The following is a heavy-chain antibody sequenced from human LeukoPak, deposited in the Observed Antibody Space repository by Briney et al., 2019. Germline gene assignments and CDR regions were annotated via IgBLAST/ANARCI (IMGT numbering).Heavy chain of an antibody. J-gene: IGHJ4*02. CDR3: ARDPDYYDSSGYFDY. CDR1: GFTYSSYW. Sequence: GGSLRLSCAASGFTYSSYWMHWVRQAPGKGLVWVSRINSDGSSTSYADSVKGRFTISRDNAKNTLYLQMNSLRAEDTAVYYCARDPDYYDSSGYFDYWGQGTLVTVSS. D-gene: IGHD3-22*01. V-gene: IGHV3-74*01. CDR2: INSDGSST.